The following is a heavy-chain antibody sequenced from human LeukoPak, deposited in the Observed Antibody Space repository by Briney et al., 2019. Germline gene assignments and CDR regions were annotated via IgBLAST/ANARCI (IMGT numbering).Heavy chain of an antibody. D-gene: IGHD6-19*01. CDR1: GGSISSYY. Sequence: SETLSLTCTVSGGSISSYYWSWIRQPPGKGLEWIGYIYYSGSTNYNPSLKSRITISVDTSKNQFSLKLSSVTAADTAVYYCARSSIAVAHDAFDIWGQGTMVTVSS. V-gene: IGHV4-59*01. CDR3: ARSSIAVAHDAFDI. J-gene: IGHJ3*02. CDR2: IYYSGST.